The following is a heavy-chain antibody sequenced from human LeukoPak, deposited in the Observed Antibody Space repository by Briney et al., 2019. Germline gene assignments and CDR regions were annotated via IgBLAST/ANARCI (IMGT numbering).Heavy chain of an antibody. CDR2: IYYSGST. Sequence: KASETLSLTCTVSGGSISSGGYYWSWIRQHPGKGLEWIGYIYYSGSTYYNPSLKSRVTISVDTSKNQFSLKLSSVTAADTAVYYCASGVLRYFDGLLYGDHDAFDIWGQGTMVTVSS. D-gene: IGHD3-9*01. CDR1: GGSISSGGYY. CDR3: ASGVLRYFDGLLYGDHDAFDI. V-gene: IGHV4-31*03. J-gene: IGHJ3*02.